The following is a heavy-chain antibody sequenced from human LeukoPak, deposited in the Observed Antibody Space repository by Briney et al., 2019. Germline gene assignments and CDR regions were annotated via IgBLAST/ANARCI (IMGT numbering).Heavy chain of an antibody. CDR1: GGSITNYF. CDR2: IYYSGST. V-gene: IGHV4-59*01. J-gene: IGHJ4*02. CDR3: ARSPSTTVTTWSFDY. Sequence: SETLSLTCSVSGGSITNYFWSWIRQPPGKGLEWIGYIYYSGSTNYNPSLKSRVTISVDTSKNQFSLKLSSVTAADTAVYYCARSPSTTVTTWSFDYWGQGTLVTVSS. D-gene: IGHD4-17*01.